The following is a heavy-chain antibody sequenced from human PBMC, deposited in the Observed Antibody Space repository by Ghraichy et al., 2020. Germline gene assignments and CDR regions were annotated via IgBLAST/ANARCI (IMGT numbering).Heavy chain of an antibody. CDR3: AKESDAHCGGDCYFDH. CDR2: ISSDGMTK. J-gene: IGHJ4*02. V-gene: IGHV3-30*18. D-gene: IGHD2-21*02. Sequence: GGSLRLACAASGFSFRSYGMYWVRQAPGRGLEWVAGISSDGMTKYYVDSVKGRLTISRDDFKNTLFLQMSSLRAEDTAVYYCAKESDAHCGGDCYFDHWGQGTLVTVSS. CDR1: GFSFRSYG.